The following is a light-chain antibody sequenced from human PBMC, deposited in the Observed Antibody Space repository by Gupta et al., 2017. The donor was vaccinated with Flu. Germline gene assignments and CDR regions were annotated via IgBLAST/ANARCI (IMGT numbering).Light chain of an antibody. Sequence: DIEMTQSPSSLSASIGDRVTLTCRPSQNISNFLNWYQQKPGTAPKLLIYVASNLQSGVPSRFTGGGSGTDFTLTISRLQPEDFATYYCQQSYSPPHGFGQGTKLEIK. J-gene: IGKJ2*03. CDR2: VAS. V-gene: IGKV1-39*01. CDR3: QQSYSPPHG. CDR1: QNISNF.